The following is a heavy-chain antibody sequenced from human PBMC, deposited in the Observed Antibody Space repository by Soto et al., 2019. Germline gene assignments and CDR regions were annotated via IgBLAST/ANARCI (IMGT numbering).Heavy chain of an antibody. CDR2: ISPMFGAA. D-gene: IGHD3-10*01. J-gene: IGHJ4*02. Sequence: QVQLVQSGAEMKKPGSSVKVSCQSAGGTCNTYAMNWVRQAPGQGPEWMGDISPMFGAANYAPKFQGRVTITLDESPGTSQLQVHLLTSEERALYFWASEVQVHAPVFVYRGEGTLVTVSS. CDR3: ASEVQVHAPVFVY. V-gene: IGHV1-69*19. CDR1: GGTCNTYA.